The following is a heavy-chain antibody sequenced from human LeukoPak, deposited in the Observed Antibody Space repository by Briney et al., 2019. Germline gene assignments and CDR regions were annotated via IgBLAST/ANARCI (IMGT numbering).Heavy chain of an antibody. CDR1: GGSISSSSYY. CDR3: ARLGGNYGFDP. D-gene: IGHD4-23*01. J-gene: IGHJ5*02. Sequence: SETLSLTCTVSGGSISSSSYYWSWIRQPPGKGLEWIGEINHSGSTNYNPSLKSRVTISVDTSKNQFSLKLSSVTAADTAVYYCARLGGNYGFDPWGQGTLVTVSS. CDR2: INHSGST. V-gene: IGHV4-39*07.